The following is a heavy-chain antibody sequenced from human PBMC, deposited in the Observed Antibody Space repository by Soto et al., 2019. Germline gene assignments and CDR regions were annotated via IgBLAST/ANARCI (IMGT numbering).Heavy chain of an antibody. J-gene: IGHJ4*02. CDR1: GYTFTSYG. CDR3: ARDRAYYYDSRGYSPPPDY. Sequence: ASVKVSCKDSGYTFTSYGISWVRQAHGQGLEWMGWISAYNGNTNYAQKLQGRVTMTTDTSTSTAYMELRSLRSDDTAVYYCARDRAYYYDSRGYSPPPDYWGQGTLVTVSS. CDR2: ISAYNGNT. V-gene: IGHV1-18*01. D-gene: IGHD3-22*01.